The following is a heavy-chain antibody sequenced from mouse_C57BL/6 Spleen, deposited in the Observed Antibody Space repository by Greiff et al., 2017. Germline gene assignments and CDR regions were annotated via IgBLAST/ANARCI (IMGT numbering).Heavy chain of an antibody. D-gene: IGHD1-1*01. CDR2: INPYNGDT. Sequence: VQLQQSGPELVKPGDSVKISCKASGYSFTGYFMNWVMQSHGKSLEWIGRINPYNGDTFYNQKFKGKATLTVDKSSSTAHMELRSLTSEDSAVYYCARSGGTVVPFDYWGQGTTLTVSS. CDR3: ARSGGTVVPFDY. V-gene: IGHV1-20*01. J-gene: IGHJ2*01. CDR1: GYSFTGYF.